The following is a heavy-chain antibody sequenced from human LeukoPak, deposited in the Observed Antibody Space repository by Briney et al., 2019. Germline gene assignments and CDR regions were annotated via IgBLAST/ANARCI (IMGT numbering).Heavy chain of an antibody. CDR3: AREQREAVAGIEVDDAFDI. CDR2: ISTSNSTM. CDR1: GFTFSSYS. D-gene: IGHD6-19*01. V-gene: IGHV3-48*01. J-gene: IGHJ3*02. Sequence: GSLRLSCAASGFTFSSYSMNWVRQAPGKGLERVSYISTSNSTMYYAESVKGRFTISRDNAKNSLFLQMNSLRAEDTAVYYCAREQREAVAGIEVDDAFDIWGQGTMVTVSS.